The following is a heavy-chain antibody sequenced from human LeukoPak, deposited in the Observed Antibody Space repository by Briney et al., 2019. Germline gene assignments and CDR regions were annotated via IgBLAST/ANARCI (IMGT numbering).Heavy chain of an antibody. CDR3: ATRPTVGGTTPTFDS. CDR2: ISGTGGST. J-gene: IGHJ4*02. D-gene: IGHD1-26*01. Sequence: GGSLRLSCAASGFTFSNYAMSWVRQAPGRGLEWVSAISGTGGSTYYADSVKGRFTIPRDNSKNTLYLQMNSLRAEDMAVYICATRPTVGGTTPTFDSWGQGTLVTVSS. V-gene: IGHV3-23*01. CDR1: GFTFSNYA.